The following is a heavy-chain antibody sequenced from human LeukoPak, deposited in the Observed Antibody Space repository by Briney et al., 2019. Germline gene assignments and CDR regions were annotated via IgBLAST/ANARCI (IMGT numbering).Heavy chain of an antibody. V-gene: IGHV3-53*01. J-gene: IGHJ4*02. Sequence: GGSLRLSCAASGFSVSGNYMGWVRQAPGKGLEWVSFIYRGVTTYYADSVKGRFTVSRDDSMNTLYLQMNSLRAEDTAVYYCARALSDNNGWYHFDYWGQGTLVTVSS. CDR2: IYRGVTT. D-gene: IGHD6-19*01. CDR3: ARALSDNNGWYHFDY. CDR1: GFSVSGNY.